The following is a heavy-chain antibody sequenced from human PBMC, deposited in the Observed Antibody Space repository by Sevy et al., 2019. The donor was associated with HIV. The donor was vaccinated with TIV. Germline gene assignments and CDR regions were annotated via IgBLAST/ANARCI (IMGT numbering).Heavy chain of an antibody. CDR1: GGSISSYY. V-gene: IGHV4-59*01. CDR3: ARAPGYYDSSGYYHGHFDY. D-gene: IGHD3-22*01. CDR2: IYYSGST. J-gene: IGHJ4*02. Sequence: SETLSLTCTVSGGSISSYYWSWIRQPPGKGLEWIGYIYYSGSTNYNPSLKSRVTISVDTSKNQFSLKLSSVTAADPAVYYCARAPGYYDSSGYYHGHFDYWGQGTLVTVSS.